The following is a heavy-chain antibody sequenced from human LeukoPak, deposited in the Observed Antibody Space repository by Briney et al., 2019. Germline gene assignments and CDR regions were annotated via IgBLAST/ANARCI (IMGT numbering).Heavy chain of an antibody. D-gene: IGHD3-10*01. CDR1: GFTFSSYS. V-gene: IGHV3-21*01. CDR3: ARMVRGVIIGWFDP. CDR2: ISSSSSYI. Sequence: GGSLRLSCAASGFTFSSYSMNWVRQAPGKGLEWVSSISSSSSYIYYADSVKGRFTISRDNAKNSLYLQMNSLRAEDTAVYYCARMVRGVIIGWFDPWGQGTLVTVPS. J-gene: IGHJ5*02.